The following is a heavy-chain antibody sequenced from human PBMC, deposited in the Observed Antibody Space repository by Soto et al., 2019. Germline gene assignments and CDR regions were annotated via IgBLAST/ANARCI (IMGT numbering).Heavy chain of an antibody. Sequence: SVKVSFKASGGTLSSFAISWLRQAPGQGLEWMGGIIPIYDTTNYAQTFQGRVTITADESTNTAFMELSSLRSVDTAVYYCARARAERERSYDFWSGSFDYWGQGSLVTVSS. V-gene: IGHV1-69*13. J-gene: IGHJ4*02. CDR3: ARARAERERSYDFWSGSFDY. CDR1: GGTLSSFA. CDR2: IIPIYDTT. D-gene: IGHD3-3*01.